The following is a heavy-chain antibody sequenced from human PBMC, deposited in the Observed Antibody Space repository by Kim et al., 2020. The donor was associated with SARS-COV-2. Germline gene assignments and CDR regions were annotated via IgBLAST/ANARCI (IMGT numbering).Heavy chain of an antibody. D-gene: IGHD3-10*01. V-gene: IGHV4-39*01. CDR3: ARSGPPFYFDY. J-gene: IGHJ4*02. Sequence: PPPKSRVPSTVDTAKNQFSLKLSSVTAADTAVYYCARSGPPFYFDYWGQGTLVTVSS.